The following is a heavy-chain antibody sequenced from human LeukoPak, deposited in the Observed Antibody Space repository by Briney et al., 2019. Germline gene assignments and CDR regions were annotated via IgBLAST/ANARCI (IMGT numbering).Heavy chain of an antibody. CDR2: ISGSGDTT. V-gene: IGHV3-23*01. J-gene: IGHJ4*02. CDR1: GFIFTSYT. D-gene: IGHD3-10*01. CDR3: AKDNGLGSFYIFDY. Sequence: PGGSLRLSCAASGFIFTSYTMTWVRQAPWKGLEWVAAISGSGDTTSYADSVKGRFAISRDNSKNTLSLQMNSLRAEDTAVYYCAKDNGLGSFYIFDYWGQGTLVTVSS.